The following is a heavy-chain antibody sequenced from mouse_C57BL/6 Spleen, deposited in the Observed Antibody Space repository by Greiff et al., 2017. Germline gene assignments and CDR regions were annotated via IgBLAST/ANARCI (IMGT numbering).Heavy chain of an antibody. CDR3: ARPTAQAYYFDY. D-gene: IGHD3-2*02. J-gene: IGHJ2*01. CDR1: GFTFSDYG. CDR2: ISSGSSTI. V-gene: IGHV5-17*01. Sequence: EVHLVESGGGLVKPGGSLKLSCAASGFTFSDYGMHWVRQAPEKGLEWVAYISSGSSTIYYADTVKGRFTISRDNAKNTLFLQMTSLRSEDTAMYYCARPTAQAYYFDYWGQGTTLTVSS.